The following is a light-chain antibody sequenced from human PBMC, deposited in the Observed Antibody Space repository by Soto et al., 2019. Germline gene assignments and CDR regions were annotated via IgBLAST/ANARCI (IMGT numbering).Light chain of an antibody. Sequence: DIQLTQSPSFLSASVGDRVTIACRASQGISSYLAWYQQEPGKAPKLLIYAASTLQTGVPSRFRGSGSGTDFTLTISSLQPEDFATYYCQQVNSYPLTFGGGTKVDIK. CDR3: QQVNSYPLT. CDR1: QGISSY. V-gene: IGKV1-9*01. CDR2: AAS. J-gene: IGKJ4*01.